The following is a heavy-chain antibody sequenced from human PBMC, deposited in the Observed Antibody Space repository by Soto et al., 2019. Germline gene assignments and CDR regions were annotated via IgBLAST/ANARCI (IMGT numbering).Heavy chain of an antibody. D-gene: IGHD3-16*01. CDR1: GFTLSSYA. CDR2: IIVSGDIT. V-gene: IGHV3-23*01. Sequence: GGSLRLSCAASGFTLSSYAMSWVRQAPGKGLEWVSTIIVSGDITFYADSVKGRFIISRDTSKNTLYLQMNSLRGEDTAVYYCAKVLPARNYYDYWGQGTLVTVSS. CDR3: AKVLPARNYYDY. J-gene: IGHJ4*02.